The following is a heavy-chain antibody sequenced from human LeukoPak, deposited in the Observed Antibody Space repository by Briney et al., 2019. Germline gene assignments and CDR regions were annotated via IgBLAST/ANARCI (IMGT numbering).Heavy chain of an antibody. V-gene: IGHV1-69*13. CDR1: GGTFSSYA. D-gene: IGHD6-19*01. CDR2: IIPIFGTA. Sequence: SVKVSCKASGGTFSSYAISWVRQAPGQGLEWMGGIIPIFGTANYAQKFQGRVTITADESTSTAYMELSSLRSEDTAVYYCARVLSSGWWIDYWGQGTLVTVSS. J-gene: IGHJ4*02. CDR3: ARVLSSGWWIDY.